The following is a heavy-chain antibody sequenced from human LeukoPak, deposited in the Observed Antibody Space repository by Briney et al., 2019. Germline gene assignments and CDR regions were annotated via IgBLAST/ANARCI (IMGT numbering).Heavy chain of an antibody. CDR3: ARGPLYCGGDCYYFDY. J-gene: IGHJ4*02. CDR1: GGSISSGGYS. V-gene: IGHV4-30-2*01. D-gene: IGHD2-21*02. CDR2: IYHSGST. Sequence: SETLSLTCAVSGGSISSGGYSWSWIRQPPGKGLEWIGYIYHSGSTYYNPSLKSRVTISVDRSKNQFSLKLSSVTAADTAVYYCARGPLYCGGDCYYFDYWGQGTLVTVSS.